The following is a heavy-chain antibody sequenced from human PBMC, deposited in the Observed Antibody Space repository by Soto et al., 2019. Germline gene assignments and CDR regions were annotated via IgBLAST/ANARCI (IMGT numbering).Heavy chain of an antibody. CDR1: GGSIRRYY. CDR2: IYYSGST. J-gene: IGHJ4*02. Sequence: SETLSLTCTVSGGSIRRYYWSWIRQPPGKGLEWIGYIYYSGSTNYNPSLKSRVTISVDTSKNQFSLKLSSVTAADTAVYYCARDKITGLFDYWGQGTLVTVS. CDR3: ARDKITGLFDY. D-gene: IGHD2-8*02. V-gene: IGHV4-59*12.